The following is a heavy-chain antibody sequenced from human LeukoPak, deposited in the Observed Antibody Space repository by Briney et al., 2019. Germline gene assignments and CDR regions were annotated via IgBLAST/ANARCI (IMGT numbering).Heavy chain of an antibody. CDR1: AGSINNYY. V-gene: IGHV4-59*08. CDR3: ARRSERGWNYFVY. D-gene: IGHD6-19*01. J-gene: IGHJ4*02. Sequence: PSETLPLTCTVSAGSINNYYWTWIRQPPGKGLECIGYIYYDGSTNYNPSLNSRVTISVDTSKNQFSLRLSSVTAADTAVYYSARRSERGWNYFVYWGQGTLVTVSS. CDR2: IYYDGST.